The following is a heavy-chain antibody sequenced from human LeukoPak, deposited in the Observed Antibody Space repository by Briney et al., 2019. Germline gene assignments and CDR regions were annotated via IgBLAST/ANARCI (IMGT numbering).Heavy chain of an antibody. CDR2: ISADGNNK. V-gene: IGHV3-30*04. CDR3: ARDNSWNDVGFFDF. J-gene: IGHJ4*02. CDR1: GFSFRNYA. D-gene: IGHD1-20*01. Sequence: GGSLRLSCAASGFSFRNYAVHWVRQAPGKGLEWVAVISADGNNKFYADSVRGRFTISRDNSKNTVSVQLNSLGAEDTAMYFCARDNSWNDVGFFDFWGQGTLVTVSS.